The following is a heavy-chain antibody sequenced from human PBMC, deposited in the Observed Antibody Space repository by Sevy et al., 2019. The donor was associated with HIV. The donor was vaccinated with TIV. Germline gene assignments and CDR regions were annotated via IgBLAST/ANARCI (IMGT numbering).Heavy chain of an antibody. J-gene: IGHJ4*02. CDR3: ARVPRGYCSGGSCYG. CDR1: GGSISSSSYY. V-gene: IGHV4-39*01. Sequence: SETLSLTCTVSGGSISSSSYYWGWIRQPPGKGLEWIGSICYSGSTYYNPSLKSRVTISVDTSKNQFSLKLSSVTAADTAVYYCARVPRGYCSGGSCYGWGQRTLVTVSS. CDR2: ICYSGST. D-gene: IGHD2-15*01.